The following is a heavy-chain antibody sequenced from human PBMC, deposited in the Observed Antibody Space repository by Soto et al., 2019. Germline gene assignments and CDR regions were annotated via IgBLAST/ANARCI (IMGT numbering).Heavy chain of an antibody. V-gene: IGHV3-23*01. J-gene: IGHJ4*02. CDR1: GFTFSNYA. Sequence: EVQLLDSGGGLVQPGGSLRLSCEASGFTFSNYAMNWVRQAPGKGLVWVLGISGGGDNTYYADSVKGRFTISRDNSKNTVFFQMNSLRAEDTAVYYCAKERLARGFDYWGQGTLVTVSS. CDR2: ISGGGDNT. CDR3: AKERLARGFDY.